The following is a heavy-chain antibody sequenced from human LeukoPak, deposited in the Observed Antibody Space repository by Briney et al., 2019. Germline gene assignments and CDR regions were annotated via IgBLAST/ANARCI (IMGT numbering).Heavy chain of an antibody. J-gene: IGHJ5*02. D-gene: IGHD3-3*01. V-gene: IGHV4-34*01. CDR1: GGSFSGYY. Sequence: HPSETLSLTCAVYGGSFSGYYWSWIRQPPGKGLEWIGEINHSGSTNYNPSLKSRVTISVDTSKNQFSLKLSSVTAADTAVYYCARGSYDFWSGYYSRNWFDPWGQGTLVTVSS. CDR3: ARGSYDFWSGYYSRNWFDP. CDR2: INHSGST.